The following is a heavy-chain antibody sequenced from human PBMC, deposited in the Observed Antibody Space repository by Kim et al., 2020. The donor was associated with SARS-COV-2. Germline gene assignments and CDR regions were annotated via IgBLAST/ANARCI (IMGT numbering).Heavy chain of an antibody. CDR2: IIPIFGTA. D-gene: IGHD4-17*01. J-gene: IGHJ3*02. Sequence: SVKVSCKASGGTFSSYAISWVRQAPGQGLEWMGGIIPIFGTANYAQKFQGRVTITADESTSTAYMELSSLRSEDTAVYYCAREGGDYGGGAFDIWGQGTMVTVSS. CDR3: AREGGDYGGGAFDI. V-gene: IGHV1-69*13. CDR1: GGTFSSYA.